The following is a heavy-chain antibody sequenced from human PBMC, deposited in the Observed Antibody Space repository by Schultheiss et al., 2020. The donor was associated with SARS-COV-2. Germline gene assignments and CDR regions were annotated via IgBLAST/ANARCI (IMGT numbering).Heavy chain of an antibody. CDR3: ARQKEGIVVVPAATDY. Sequence: SETLSLTCTVSGGSISSSSYYWGWIRQPPGKGLEWIGSIYYSGSTYYNPSLKSRVTISVDTSKNQFSLKLSSVTAADTAVYYCARQKEGIVVVPAATDYWGQGTLVTVSS. CDR2: IYYSGST. CDR1: GGSISSSSYY. J-gene: IGHJ4*02. V-gene: IGHV4-39*01. D-gene: IGHD2-2*01.